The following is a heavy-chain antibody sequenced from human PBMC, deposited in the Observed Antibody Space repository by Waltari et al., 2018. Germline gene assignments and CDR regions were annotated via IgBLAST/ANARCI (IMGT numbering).Heavy chain of an antibody. CDR3: ARRDETGSYYYYGIDV. J-gene: IGHJ6*02. CDR2: INPSDGST. Sequence: QVQLVQSGAEVKKPGASVKISCRASGYISTSHYIHWVRQSPGQGLEWMGVINPSDGSTSYAQKLQGRVTMTRDTSTSTVYMELSSLRSEDTAVYFCARRDETGSYYYYGIDVWGQGTTVTVSS. V-gene: IGHV1-46*04. CDR1: GYISTSHY. D-gene: IGHD3-9*01.